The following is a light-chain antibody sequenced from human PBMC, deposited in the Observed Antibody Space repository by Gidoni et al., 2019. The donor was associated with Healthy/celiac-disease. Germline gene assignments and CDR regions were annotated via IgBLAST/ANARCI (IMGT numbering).Light chain of an antibody. CDR3: QQYGSSPT. V-gene: IGKV3-20*01. J-gene: IGKJ4*01. CDR2: GAS. CDR1: QSVSSSY. Sequence: EIVLTQSPGTLALSPGERATLSCRASQSVSSSYLAWYQQKPGQAPRLLIYGASSRATGIPDRFSGSGSGTDFTLTISSLEPEDFAVYYCQQYGSSPTFGGGTKVEIQ.